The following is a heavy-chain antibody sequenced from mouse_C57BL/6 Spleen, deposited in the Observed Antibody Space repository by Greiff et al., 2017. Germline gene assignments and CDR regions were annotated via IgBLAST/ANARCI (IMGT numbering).Heavy chain of an antibody. Sequence: QVQLQQPGAELVRPGSSVKLSCKASGYTFTSYWMHWVKQRPIQGLEWIGNIDPSDSDTHYNQKFKDKATLTVDKSSSTAYRQLSSLTSEDSAVYFCASGGEGHSRGVWFAYWGQGTLVTVSA. J-gene: IGHJ3*01. CDR1: GYTFTSYW. CDR3: ASGGEGHSRGVWFAY. CDR2: IDPSDSDT. D-gene: IGHD3-1*01. V-gene: IGHV1-52*01.